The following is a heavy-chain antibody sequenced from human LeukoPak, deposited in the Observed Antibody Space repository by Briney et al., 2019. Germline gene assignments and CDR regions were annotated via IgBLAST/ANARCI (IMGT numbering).Heavy chain of an antibody. CDR3: ARGTCISSSCYAGDYGMDV. Sequence: PSETLSLTCTVSGGSITSYYWSWIRQPPGKGLEWIGYIHYSGYTNYNPSLKSRVIISLDTSKHQFSLKLTSVTAADTAVYYCARGTCISSSCYAGDYGMDVWGQGTPVTVSS. J-gene: IGHJ6*02. CDR2: IHYSGYT. CDR1: GGSITSYY. D-gene: IGHD2-2*01. V-gene: IGHV4-59*08.